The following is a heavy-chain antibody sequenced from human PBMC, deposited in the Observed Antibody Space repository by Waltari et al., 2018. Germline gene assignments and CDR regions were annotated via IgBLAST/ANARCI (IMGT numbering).Heavy chain of an antibody. CDR1: GGSFSGYY. V-gene: IGHV4-34*01. Sequence: QVQLQQWGAGLLKPSETLSLTCAVYGGSFSGYYWSWIRQPPGKGLEWIGEINHSGSTNYTPSLKSRVTISVDTSKNQFSLKLSSVTAADTAVYYCARGRKGSGYYFDYWGQGTLVTVSS. CDR2: INHSGST. CDR3: ARGRKGSGYYFDY. D-gene: IGHD1-26*01. J-gene: IGHJ4*02.